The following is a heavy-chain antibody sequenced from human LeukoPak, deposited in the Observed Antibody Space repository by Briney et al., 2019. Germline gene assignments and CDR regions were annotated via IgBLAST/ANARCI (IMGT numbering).Heavy chain of an antibody. CDR1: GGSISSSNW. D-gene: IGHD6-13*01. J-gene: IGHJ3*01. V-gene: IGHV4-4*02. CDR2: IYHSGST. Sequence: PSGTLSLTCAVSGGSISSSNWWSWVRQPPGKGLEWIGEIYHSGSTNYNPSLKSRVTISVDKSKNQFSLKLSSVTAADTAMYYCVRDARGAAAADDAFDLWGQGTVVTVSS. CDR3: VRDARGAAAADDAFDL.